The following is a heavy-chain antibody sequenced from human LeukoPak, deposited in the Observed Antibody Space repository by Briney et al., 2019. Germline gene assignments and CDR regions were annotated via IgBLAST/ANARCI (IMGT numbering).Heavy chain of an antibody. CDR3: VYYDSSGYTAFDI. V-gene: IGHV3-30*02. D-gene: IGHD3-22*01. J-gene: IGHJ3*02. CDR1: GFTFTTCV. CDR2: IRNDGTTK. Sequence: PGGSLRLSCAASGFTFTTCVMHWVRQAPGKWLEWVAFIRNDGTTKYYADSVKGRFIISRDNSKNTLSLQMNSLRAEDTAVYYCVYYDSSGYTAFDIWGQGTMVTVSS.